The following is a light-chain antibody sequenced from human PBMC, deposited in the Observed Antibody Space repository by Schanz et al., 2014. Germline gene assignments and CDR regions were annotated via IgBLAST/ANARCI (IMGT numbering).Light chain of an antibody. J-gene: IGLJ2*01. CDR1: SSDVGGYNY. Sequence: QSALTQPPSASGSPGQSVTISCTGTSSDVGGYNYVSWYQQHPGKAPKLMIYEVSQRPSGVPDRFSGSKSGNTASLTVSGLQAEDEADYYCCSYAGSYTVVFGGGTKLTVL. CDR3: CSYAGSYTVV. CDR2: EVS. V-gene: IGLV2-8*01.